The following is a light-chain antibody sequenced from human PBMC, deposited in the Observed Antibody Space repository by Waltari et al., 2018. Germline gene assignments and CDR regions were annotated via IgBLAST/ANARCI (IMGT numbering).Light chain of an antibody. CDR1: SSDVGCYNY. CDR2: EVS. Sequence: QSALTQPASVSGSPGQSITISCTGTSSDVGCYNYVSRYQQHPGKAPKLMIYEVSNRPSGVSNRFSGSKSGNTASLTISGLQAEDEADYYCSSYTSSSIYVVFGGGTKLTVL. J-gene: IGLJ2*01. V-gene: IGLV2-14*01. CDR3: SSYTSSSIYVV.